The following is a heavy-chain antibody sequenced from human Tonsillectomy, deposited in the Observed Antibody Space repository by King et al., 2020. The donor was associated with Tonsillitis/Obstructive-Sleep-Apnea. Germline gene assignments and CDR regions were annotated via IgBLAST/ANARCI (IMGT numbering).Heavy chain of an antibody. J-gene: IGHJ5*02. Sequence: DVQLVESGVEVKKPGESLKISCKTSGYRFSNYWIGWARQMPGKGLEWMGIIYPGDSDLRYSPSFQGQVTISADKSKSTAYLQWTSLKASDTAMYYCARLAGNCTSDICYSNWFDPWGQGTLVTVSS. CDR3: ARLAGNCTSDICYSNWFDP. V-gene: IGHV5-51*03. D-gene: IGHD2-8*01. CDR2: IYPGDSDL. CDR1: GYRFSNYW.